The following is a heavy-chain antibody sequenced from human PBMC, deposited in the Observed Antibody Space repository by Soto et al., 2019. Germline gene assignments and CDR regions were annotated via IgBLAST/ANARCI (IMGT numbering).Heavy chain of an antibody. CDR1: GFTFSSYA. D-gene: IGHD2-2*01. J-gene: IGHJ3*02. CDR3: ATGLVVVPAAIGGNDAFDI. CDR2: ISGSGGST. V-gene: IGHV3-23*01. Sequence: GGSLRLSCAASGFTFSSYAMSWVRQAPGKGLEWVSAISGSGGSTYYADSVKGRFTISRDNSKNTLYLQMNSLRAEDTAVYYCATGLVVVPAAIGGNDAFDIWGQGTMVTVSS.